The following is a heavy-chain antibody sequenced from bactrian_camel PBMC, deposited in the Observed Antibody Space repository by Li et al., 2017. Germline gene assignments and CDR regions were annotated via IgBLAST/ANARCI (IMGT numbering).Heavy chain of an antibody. D-gene: IGHD2*01. J-gene: IGHJ4*01. CDR1: GDIYSDYC. CDR2: INNRGDNT. V-gene: IGHV3S28*01. Sequence: GSLRLSCAASGDIYSDYCMSWVRQTPGKGLEWISSINNRGDNTDYGDSEKGRFTISRDNAKNMLFLQMNSLETEDTGVYYCAYDRPRGIVENWAEHAIRGQGTQVTVS.